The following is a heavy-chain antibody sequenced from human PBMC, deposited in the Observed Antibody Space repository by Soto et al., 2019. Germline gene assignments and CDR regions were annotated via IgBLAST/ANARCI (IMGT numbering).Heavy chain of an antibody. CDR1: GYTFTSYY. CDR2: INPSGGST. Sequence: QVQLVQSGAEVKKPGASVKVSCKASGYTFTSYYMHWVRQAPGQGLEWVGIINPSGGSTSYAQKLQGRVTMTRDTSTSTVYMELSSLRSEDTGVYYCARPTAMGNYYYYGMDVWGQGTTVTVSS. J-gene: IGHJ6*02. V-gene: IGHV1-46*01. CDR3: ARPTAMGNYYYYGMDV. D-gene: IGHD5-18*01.